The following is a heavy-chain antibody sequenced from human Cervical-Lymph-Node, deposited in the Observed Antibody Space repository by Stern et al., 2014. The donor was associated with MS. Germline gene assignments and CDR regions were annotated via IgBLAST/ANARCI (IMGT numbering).Heavy chain of an antibody. CDR3: ARERGGVDY. CDR2: IYYSGST. CDR1: GGSISSYY. Sequence: QLQLQESGPGLVKPSETLSLTCTVSGGSISSYYWSWIRQPPGKGLEWIGYIYYSGSTNYNPSLKSRVTISVDTSKNQFSLKLSSVTAADTAVYYCARERGGVDYWGQGTLVTVSS. V-gene: IGHV4-59*01. D-gene: IGHD3-16*01. J-gene: IGHJ4*02.